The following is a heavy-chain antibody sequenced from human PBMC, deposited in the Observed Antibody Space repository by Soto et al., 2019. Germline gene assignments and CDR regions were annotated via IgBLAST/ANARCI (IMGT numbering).Heavy chain of an antibody. D-gene: IGHD3-22*01. V-gene: IGHV1-3*01. J-gene: IGHJ5*02. Sequence: ASVKVSCKASGYTFTSYAMHWVRQAPGQRLEWMGWINAGNGNTKYLQKFQGRVTITRDTSASTAYMELSSLRSEDTAVYYCARGYYDSIAWGQGTLVTVSS. CDR1: GYTFTSYA. CDR3: ARGYYDSIA. CDR2: INAGNGNT.